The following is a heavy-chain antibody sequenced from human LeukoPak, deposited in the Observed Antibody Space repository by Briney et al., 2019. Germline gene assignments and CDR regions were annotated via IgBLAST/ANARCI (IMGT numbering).Heavy chain of an antibody. Sequence: SETLSLTCGVSGGSISSNNWWSWVRQPPGKGLEWIGSIYHSGSTYYNPSLKSRVTISVDTSKNQFSLKLSSVTAADTAVYYCARDGIAVAGIGKGWFGPWGQGTLVTVSS. CDR1: GGSISSNNW. CDR3: ARDGIAVAGIGKGWFGP. D-gene: IGHD6-19*01. J-gene: IGHJ5*02. V-gene: IGHV4-4*02. CDR2: IYHSGST.